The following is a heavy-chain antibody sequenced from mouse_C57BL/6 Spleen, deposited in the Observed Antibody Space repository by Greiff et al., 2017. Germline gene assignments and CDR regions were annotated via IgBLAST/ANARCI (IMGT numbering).Heavy chain of an antibody. CDR1: GFTFSSYA. V-gene: IGHV5-4*01. J-gene: IGHJ4*01. CDR2: ISDGGSYT. CDR3: ARDHLYYDGSYYAMDY. D-gene: IGHD2-3*01. Sequence: EVMLVESGGGLVKPGGSLKLSCAASGFTFSSYAMSWVRQTPEKRLEWVATISDGGSYTYYPDNVKGRFTISRDNAKNNLYLQMSHLKSEDTAMYYCARDHLYYDGSYYAMDYWGQGTSVTVSS.